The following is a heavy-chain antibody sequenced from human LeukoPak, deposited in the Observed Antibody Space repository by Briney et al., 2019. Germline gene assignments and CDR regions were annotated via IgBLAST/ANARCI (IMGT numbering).Heavy chain of an antibody. CDR3: ASRVVPAAIGAFDI. CDR1: GGSISSGDYY. D-gene: IGHD2-2*01. CDR2: IYYSGST. V-gene: IGHV4-30-4*08. Sequence: SQTLSLTCTVSGGSISSGDYYWSWIRQPPGKGLEWIGYIYYSGSTYYNPSLKSRVTISVDTSKNQFSLKLTSVTAADTAVYYCASRVVPAAIGAFDIWGKGTMVTVSS. J-gene: IGHJ3*02.